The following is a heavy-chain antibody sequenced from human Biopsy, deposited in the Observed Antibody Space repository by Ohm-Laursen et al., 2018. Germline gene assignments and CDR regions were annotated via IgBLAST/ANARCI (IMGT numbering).Heavy chain of an antibody. D-gene: IGHD5-24*01. CDR1: GNTFATYH. V-gene: IGHV1-46*01. Sequence: ASVKVSCKASGNTFATYHIHWVRQAPGQGLEWMGVISPSGATTSFSQKFQGRIAMTRDTSTGTVYMDLNSLGSEDTAVYYCARAGVGSDGTDSYYYGMDVWGPGTTVTVSS. J-gene: IGHJ6*02. CDR3: ARAGVGSDGTDSYYYGMDV. CDR2: ISPSGATT.